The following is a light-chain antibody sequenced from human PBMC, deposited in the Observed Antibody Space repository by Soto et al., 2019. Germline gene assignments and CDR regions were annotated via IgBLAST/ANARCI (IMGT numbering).Light chain of an antibody. CDR2: GAS. CDR3: QQYGRCAGS. V-gene: IGKV3-20*01. Sequence: EIVLTQSPGTLSLSPGERATLSCRASQSVTSSYLAWYQQKPGQAPRLLIYGASTRATGIPDRFSGSGSGTDCTLTINRLEPEDFALYYCQQYGRCAGSFGQGTKLEIK. CDR1: QSVTSSY. J-gene: IGKJ2*01.